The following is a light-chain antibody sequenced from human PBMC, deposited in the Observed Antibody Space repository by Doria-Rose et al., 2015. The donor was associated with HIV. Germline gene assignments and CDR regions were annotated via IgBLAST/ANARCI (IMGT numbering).Light chain of an antibody. Sequence: ASVSGSPGRSITISCTGTSSDVGYYKYVSWYQQYPGKAPKLIISDATKRPSGVSDRFSGSKSGNTASLTISGLQAEDEAEYFCSSYTSGTSFVFGGGTKLTV. CDR2: DAT. CDR3: SSYTSGTSFV. CDR1: SSDVGYYKY. V-gene: IGLV2-14*03. J-gene: IGLJ2*01.